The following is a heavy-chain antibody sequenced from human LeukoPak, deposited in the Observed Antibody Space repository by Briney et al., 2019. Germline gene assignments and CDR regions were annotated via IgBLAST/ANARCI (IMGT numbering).Heavy chain of an antibody. CDR1: GGSISSSSYY. V-gene: IGHV4-39*01. CDR3: ARLSRTFTDY. CDR2: IYYSGST. J-gene: IGHJ4*02. Sequence: SETLSLTCTVSGGSISSSSYYWGWIRQPPGKGLEWIGSIYYSGSTYYNPSLKSRVTISVDTSKNQFSLKLSSVTAADTAVYYCARLSRTFTDYWGQGTLVTVSS.